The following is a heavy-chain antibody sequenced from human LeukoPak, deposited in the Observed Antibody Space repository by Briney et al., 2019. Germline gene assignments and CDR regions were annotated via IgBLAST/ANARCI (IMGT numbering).Heavy chain of an antibody. Sequence: SQTLSLTCAISGDSVSSNSAAWNWIRQSPSRGLEWLGRTYYRSKWYNDYAVSVKSRITINPDTSKNQFPLQLNSVTPEDTAVYYCARLGMGSGWLGAYYYYYGMDVWGKGTTVTVSS. CDR3: ARLGMGSGWLGAYYYYYGMDV. V-gene: IGHV6-1*01. CDR1: GDSVSSNSAA. D-gene: IGHD6-19*01. CDR2: TYYRSKWYN. J-gene: IGHJ6*04.